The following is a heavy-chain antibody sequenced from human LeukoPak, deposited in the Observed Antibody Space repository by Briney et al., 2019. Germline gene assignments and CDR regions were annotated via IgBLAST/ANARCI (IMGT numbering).Heavy chain of an antibody. CDR3: ARDPGRQYSSIADV. D-gene: IGHD6-19*01. V-gene: IGHV3-7*03. CDR1: GFSFRSYW. CDR2: IKEDGSKK. Sequence: GGSLRLSCAASGFSFRSYWMNWVRRAPGKGLEWLANIKEDGSKKYYVDSVKGRFTISRDNAKNSLYLQMDSLRAEDTAVYYCARDPGRQYSSIADVWGQGTTVTVSS. J-gene: IGHJ6*02.